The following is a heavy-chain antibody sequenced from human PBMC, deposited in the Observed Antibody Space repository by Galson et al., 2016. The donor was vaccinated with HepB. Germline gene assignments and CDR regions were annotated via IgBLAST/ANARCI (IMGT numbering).Heavy chain of an antibody. Sequence: SVKVSCKAFGYAFSKFGISWVRLAPGQGLEWMGWSSGYDSHTKYAQKFQDRVTMTTDTSTSTAYMELRTLRFDDTAVYYCARRWVGTTHLSDLWGQGTLVTVAS. CDR1: GYAFSKFG. CDR2: SSGYDSHT. J-gene: IGHJ5*02. CDR3: ARRWVGTTHLSDL. V-gene: IGHV1-18*01. D-gene: IGHD2-21*02.